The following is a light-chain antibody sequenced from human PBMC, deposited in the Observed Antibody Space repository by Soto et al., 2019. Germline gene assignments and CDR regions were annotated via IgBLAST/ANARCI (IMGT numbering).Light chain of an antibody. CDR3: MQAILLYT. V-gene: IGKV2-28*01. J-gene: IGKJ2*01. CDR2: LGS. CDR1: QSLLHSNGYNY. Sequence: IVMTQSPLSLPVTPGEPASISCRSSQSLLHSNGYNYLDWYLQKPGQSPQLLIYLGSNRASGVHDRVSGNGSGTDYKLKNSRMEAEEVGVYYCMQAILLYTFGQGTKLEIK.